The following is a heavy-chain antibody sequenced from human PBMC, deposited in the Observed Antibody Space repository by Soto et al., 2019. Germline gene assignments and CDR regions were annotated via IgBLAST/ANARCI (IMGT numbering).Heavy chain of an antibody. Sequence: GASVKVSCKASGGTFSSYAISWVRQAPGQGREWMGGIIPIFGTANYAQKFQGRVTITADESMSTAYMELSSLRSEDTAVYYCARVLKGYYDSSGYAFDIWGQGTMVTVSS. CDR3: ARVLKGYYDSSGYAFDI. J-gene: IGHJ3*02. CDR2: IIPIFGTA. CDR1: GGTFSSYA. V-gene: IGHV1-69*13. D-gene: IGHD3-22*01.